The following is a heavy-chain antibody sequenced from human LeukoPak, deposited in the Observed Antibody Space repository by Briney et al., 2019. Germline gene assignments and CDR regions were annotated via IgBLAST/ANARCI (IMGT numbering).Heavy chain of an antibody. V-gene: IGHV3-48*01. CDR3: ARDFPELNS. Sequence: GGSLRLSCAASGFTFNSFSMNWVRQAPGRGLEWISYITSSSSPIYYADSVQGRFTVSRDNAKNSLYLQMNSLRAEDTAVYYCARDFPELNSWGQGTLVNVSS. CDR2: ITSSSSPI. D-gene: IGHD1-26*01. J-gene: IGHJ4*02. CDR1: GFTFNSFS.